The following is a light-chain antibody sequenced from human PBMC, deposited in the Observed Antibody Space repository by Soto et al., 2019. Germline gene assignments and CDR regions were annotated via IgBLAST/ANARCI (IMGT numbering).Light chain of an antibody. V-gene: IGKV1-39*01. CDR2: GTS. Sequence: DIQMTQSPSSLSASVGDRVTITCRASQSIYNYLNWYQQKPGTAPKVLIFGTSSLQSGVPSRFSGSRSVTDFTLTISSLQPEDFATYYCQQSYNSFTFGPGTKVDI. CDR3: QQSYNSFT. CDR1: QSIYNY. J-gene: IGKJ3*01.